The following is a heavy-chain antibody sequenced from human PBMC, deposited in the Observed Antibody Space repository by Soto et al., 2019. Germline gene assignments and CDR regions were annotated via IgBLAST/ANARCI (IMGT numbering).Heavy chain of an antibody. J-gene: IGHJ6*03. CDR3: TRDVPATPDYYYYMDV. Sequence: PGGSLRLSCTASGLTFGDYAMSWFRQAPGKGLEWVGFIRSKAYGGTTEYAASVKGRFTISRDDSKSIAYLQMNSLKTEDTAVYYCTRDVPATPDYYYYMDVWGKGTTVTVSS. CDR1: GLTFGDYA. D-gene: IGHD2-15*01. CDR2: IRSKAYGGTT. V-gene: IGHV3-49*03.